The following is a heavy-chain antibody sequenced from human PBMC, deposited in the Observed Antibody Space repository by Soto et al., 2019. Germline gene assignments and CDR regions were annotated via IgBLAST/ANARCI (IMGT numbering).Heavy chain of an antibody. CDR2: IDPSDSYT. V-gene: IGHV5-10-1*01. CDR3: ARRRVAAAGTHYYYGMDV. CDR1: GYGFTSYW. D-gene: IGHD6-13*01. Sequence: GESLKISCKGSGYGFTSYWISWVRQMPGKGLEWMGRIDPSDSYTNYSPSFQGHVTISADKSISTAYPQWSSLKASDTAMYYCARRRVAAAGTHYYYGMDVWGQGTTVTVSS. J-gene: IGHJ6*02.